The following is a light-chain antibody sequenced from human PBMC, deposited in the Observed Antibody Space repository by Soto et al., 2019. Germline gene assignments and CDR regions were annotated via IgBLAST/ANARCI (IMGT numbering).Light chain of an antibody. V-gene: IGKV1-39*01. CDR1: QSISAY. CDR2: AAS. J-gene: IGKJ4*01. CDR3: QQSFNPPPT. Sequence: DIQMTPSPSTLSGSVGASVTITCRASQSISAYLNWYQQKPGTAPNLLIYAASSLQSGVPSRFSGSGSGTDFTLTISNLQPEDFVSYFCQQSFNPPPTFGGGTKVDIK.